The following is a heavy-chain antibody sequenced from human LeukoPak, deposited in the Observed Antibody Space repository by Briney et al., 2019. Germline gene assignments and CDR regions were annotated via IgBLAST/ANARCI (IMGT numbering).Heavy chain of an antibody. V-gene: IGHV1-2*02. Sequence: VASVKVSCKASRYTFTGYYMHWVRQAPGQGLEWMGWINPNSGGTNYAQKFQGRVTMTRDTSISTAYMELSRLRSDDTAVYYCPRVGSAAAGTYRYFDLWGRGTLVTVSS. CDR1: RYTFTGYY. CDR3: PRVGSAAAGTYRYFDL. J-gene: IGHJ2*01. D-gene: IGHD6-13*01. CDR2: INPNSGGT.